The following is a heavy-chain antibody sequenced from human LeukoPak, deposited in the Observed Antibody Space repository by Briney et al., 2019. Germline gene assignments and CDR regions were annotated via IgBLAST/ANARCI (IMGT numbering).Heavy chain of an antibody. D-gene: IGHD6-19*01. CDR1: GSTFSSYA. Sequence: GGSLRLSCAASGSTFSSYAMHWVRQAPGKGLEWVAVISYDGSNKYYADSVKGRFTISRDNSKNTLYLQMNSLRAEDTAVYYCARDPIAVAPGGYFDYWGQGTLVTVSS. CDR3: ARDPIAVAPGGYFDY. V-gene: IGHV3-30-3*01. CDR2: ISYDGSNK. J-gene: IGHJ4*02.